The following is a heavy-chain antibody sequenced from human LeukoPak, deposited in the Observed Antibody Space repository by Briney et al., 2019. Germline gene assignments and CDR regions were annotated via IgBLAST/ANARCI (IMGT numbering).Heavy chain of an antibody. V-gene: IGHV3-74*01. J-gene: IGHJ4*02. Sequence: PGGSLRLSCAASGFTFNNYWMRLVRQAPGKGLVWVSRINSDGSSTSYADSVKGRFTISRDNAKNTLYLQMNSLRAEDTAVYYCARDGAVAGKIDYWGQGTLVTVSS. CDR3: ARDGAVAGKIDY. CDR1: GFTFNNYW. CDR2: INSDGSST. D-gene: IGHD6-19*01.